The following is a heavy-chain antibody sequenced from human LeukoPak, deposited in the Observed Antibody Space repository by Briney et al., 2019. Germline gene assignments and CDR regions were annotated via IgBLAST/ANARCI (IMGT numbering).Heavy chain of an antibody. V-gene: IGHV4-59*01. J-gene: IGHJ4*02. Sequence: SETLSLTCTVSGGSISSYYWSWIRQPPGKGLEWIGYIYYSGSTNYNPSLKSRVTISVDTSKNQFSLKLSSVTAADTAVYYCARGIARVWSVYYFDYWGQGTLVTVSS. CDR3: ARGIARVWSVYYFDY. CDR1: GGSISSYY. D-gene: IGHD6-6*01. CDR2: IYYSGST.